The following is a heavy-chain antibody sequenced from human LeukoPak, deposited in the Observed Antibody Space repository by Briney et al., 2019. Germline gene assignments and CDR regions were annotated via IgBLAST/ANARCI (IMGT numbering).Heavy chain of an antibody. V-gene: IGHV3-48*01. D-gene: IGHD1-14*01. CDR3: AKDPGVAGVY. Sequence: PGGSLRLSCAASGFTFSDYDMNWVRQAPGKGLEWVSFITSSSSTIYYADSVKGRFTISRDNAKNSLYLQMNSLRAEDTAIYYCAKDPGVAGVYWGQGTPVTVS. J-gene: IGHJ4*02. CDR2: ITSSSSTI. CDR1: GFTFSDYD.